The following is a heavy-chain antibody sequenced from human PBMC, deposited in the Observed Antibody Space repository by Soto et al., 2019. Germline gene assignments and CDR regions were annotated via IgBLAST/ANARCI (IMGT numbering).Heavy chain of an antibody. J-gene: IGHJ6*02. CDR1: GGSISSYY. D-gene: IGHD6-13*01. CDR2: IYYSGST. V-gene: IGHV4-59*01. Sequence: VQLQESGPGLVKPSETLSLTCTVSGGSISSYYWSWIRQPPGKGLECIGYIYYSGSTNYSPSLKSRVTISVDTSKNQSPLTLSSVTAADTAVYYCAREGVSSSWYYYYALDVWGQGTTVTVSS. CDR3: AREGVSSSWYYYYALDV.